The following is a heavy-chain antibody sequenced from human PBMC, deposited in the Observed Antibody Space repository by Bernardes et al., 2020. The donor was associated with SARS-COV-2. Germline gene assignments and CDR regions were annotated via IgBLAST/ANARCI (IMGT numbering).Heavy chain of an antibody. CDR1: GYRFPDYG. CDR2: ISSNSVNT. CDR3: ARDLGAIVLPPTTANFDC. V-gene: IGHV1-18*01. J-gene: IGHJ4*02. D-gene: IGHD1-26*01. Sequence: ASVKVSCKSSGYRFPDYGITWVRQVPGQGLEWMGWISSNSVNTHYAQKFQGRLTMTTDTSTGTAYMELGSLRSDDTAMYYCARDLGAIVLPPTTANFDCWCQGTLVTVSS.